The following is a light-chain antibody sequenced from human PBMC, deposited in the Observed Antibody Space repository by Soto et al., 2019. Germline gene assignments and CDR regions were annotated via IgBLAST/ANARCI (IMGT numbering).Light chain of an antibody. CDR3: QQYGSSPGT. CDR1: QSVGSTF. V-gene: IGKV3-20*01. Sequence: EILLTQSPGTLSLSPGERATLSCRASQSVGSTFLAWYQQKPGQAPRLLISGTSSRATGIPSRFSGSGSGTDFTLSITRLEPEDFAVYYCQQYGSSPGTFGQGTKVDVK. J-gene: IGKJ1*01. CDR2: GTS.